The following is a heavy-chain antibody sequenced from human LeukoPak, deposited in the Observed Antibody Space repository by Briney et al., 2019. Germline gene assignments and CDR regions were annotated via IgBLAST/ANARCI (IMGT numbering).Heavy chain of an antibody. V-gene: IGHV1-46*01. J-gene: IGHJ4*02. Sequence: ASVKVSSKASGYTFTSYGISWVRQAPGQGLEWMGIINPSGGSTSYAQKFQGRVTMTRDTSTSTVYMELSSLRSEDTAVYYCARGLLRATYFDYWGQGSLGTVSS. CDR2: INPSGGST. CDR3: ARGLLRATYFDY. CDR1: GYTFTSYG.